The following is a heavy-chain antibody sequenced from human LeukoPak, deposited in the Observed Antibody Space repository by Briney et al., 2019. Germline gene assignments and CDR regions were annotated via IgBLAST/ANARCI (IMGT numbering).Heavy chain of an antibody. J-gene: IGHJ1*01. V-gene: IGHV4-39*07. Sequence: SETLSLTCTVSGGSISSSSYYWGWIRQPPGKGLEWIGSIYYSGSTYYNPSLKSRVTISVDTSKNQFSLKLSSVTAADTAVYYCARVYSSGWYHAEYFQHWGQGTLVTVSS. CDR2: IYYSGST. CDR1: GGSISSSSYY. CDR3: ARVYSSGWYHAEYFQH. D-gene: IGHD6-19*01.